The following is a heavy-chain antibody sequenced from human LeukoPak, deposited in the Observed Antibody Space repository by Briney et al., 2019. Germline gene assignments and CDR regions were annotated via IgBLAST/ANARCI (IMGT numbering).Heavy chain of an antibody. CDR2: IYPGDSDT. D-gene: IGHD3-16*01. CDR3: ARVLLFPYYYGMDV. Sequence: KVSCKASGYTFTSYGISWVRQAPGQGLEWMGIIYPGDSDTRYSPSFQGQVTISADKSISTAYLQWSSLKASDTAMYYCARVLLFPYYYGMDVWGQGTTVTVSS. J-gene: IGHJ6*02. V-gene: IGHV5-51*01. CDR1: GYTFTSYG.